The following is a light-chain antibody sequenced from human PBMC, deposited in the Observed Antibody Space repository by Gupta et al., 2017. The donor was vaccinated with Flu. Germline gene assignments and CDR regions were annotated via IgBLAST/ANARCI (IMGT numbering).Light chain of an antibody. V-gene: IGKV3-11*01. Sequence: PATLSLSPGDRATLSCRASQSVDNYLAWYQQKPGQAPRLLIYDTSDRATVIPARFSGSGSGTEFTLTISSREPEDFAVYYCQQRVNWPLTFGGGTKVEI. CDR1: QSVDNY. CDR2: DTS. J-gene: IGKJ4*01. CDR3: QQRVNWPLT.